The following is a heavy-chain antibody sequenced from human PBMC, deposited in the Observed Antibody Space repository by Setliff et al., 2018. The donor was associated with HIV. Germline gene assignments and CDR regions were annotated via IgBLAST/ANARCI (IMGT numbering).Heavy chain of an antibody. Sequence: SETLSLTCAVYGGSFSGCYRTWIRQPPGKGLEWIGEINHSGSTNYSPSLKSRVTISVDSSKNQFSLKLTSVTAADTAVYYCARFKYYNFWSGPGNYFDYWGQGTLVTVSS. CDR2: INHSGST. CDR3: ARFKYYNFWSGPGNYFDY. D-gene: IGHD3-3*01. J-gene: IGHJ4*02. V-gene: IGHV4-34*01. CDR1: GGSFSGCY.